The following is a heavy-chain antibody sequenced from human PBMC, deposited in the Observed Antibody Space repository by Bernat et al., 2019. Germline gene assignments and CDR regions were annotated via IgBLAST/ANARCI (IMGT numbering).Heavy chain of an antibody. D-gene: IGHD5-12*01. CDR3: AKDGREYSGYAGYFDY. J-gene: IGHJ4*02. V-gene: IGHV3-66*01. CDR2: IHSGDNT. Sequence: DVQLVESGGGLVQPGGSLRLSCVASGFTVRSTYMTWVRQAPGKGLEWVSNIHSGDNTYSTDSVKGRFTISRDNAKNTLYLQMNGLRADDTAVYYCAKDGREYSGYAGYFDYWGQGTLVTVSS. CDR1: GFTVRSTY.